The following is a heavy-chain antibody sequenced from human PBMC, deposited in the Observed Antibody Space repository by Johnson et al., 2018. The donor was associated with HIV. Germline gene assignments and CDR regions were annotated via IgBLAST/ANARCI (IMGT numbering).Heavy chain of an antibody. CDR3: ARFLGYYDSGGNYLGDAFDI. CDR2: IGIAGDT. CDR1: GFTFSSYA. J-gene: IGHJ3*02. Sequence: EVHLVESGGGLVQPGGSLRLSCAASGFTFSSYAMSWVRQAPGTGLEWVSAIGIAGDTYYPGSVKGRFTISRDTAKPSLYLEMNTVTAEETAFYYCARFLGYYDSGGNYLGDAFDILGKGTMVTVSS. V-gene: IGHV3-23*04. D-gene: IGHD3-22*01.